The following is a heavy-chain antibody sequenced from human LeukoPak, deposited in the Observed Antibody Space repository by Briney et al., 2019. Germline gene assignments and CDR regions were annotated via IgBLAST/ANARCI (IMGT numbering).Heavy chain of an antibody. J-gene: IGHJ6*02. V-gene: IGHV4-59*01. Sequence: SETLSLTCTVSGCSISSYYWSWIRQPPGKGLKWIGYIYYSGSTNYNPSLKSRVTISVDTSKNQFSLKLSSVTAADTAVYYCARDNWNYGSSMDVWGQGTTVTVSS. CDR1: GCSISSYY. CDR3: ARDNWNYGSSMDV. CDR2: IYYSGST. D-gene: IGHD1-7*01.